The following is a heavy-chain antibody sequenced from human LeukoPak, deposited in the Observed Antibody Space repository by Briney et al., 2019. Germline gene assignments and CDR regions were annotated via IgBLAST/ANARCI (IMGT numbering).Heavy chain of an antibody. V-gene: IGHV3-23*01. D-gene: IGHD1-26*01. J-gene: IGHJ4*02. Sequence: GGSLRLSCAASGFTFSNYAMSWVRQAPGKGLEWASGISGSGGSTYYADSVKGRFTTSRDNSKNTLYLQMNSLTDEDTAVYYCAKKWGVGTTTLDYFDYWGQGTLVTVTS. CDR2: ISGSGGST. CDR1: GFTFSNYA. CDR3: AKKWGVGTTTLDYFDY.